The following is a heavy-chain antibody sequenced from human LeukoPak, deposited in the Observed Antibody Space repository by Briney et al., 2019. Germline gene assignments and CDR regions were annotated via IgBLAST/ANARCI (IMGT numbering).Heavy chain of an antibody. J-gene: IGHJ4*02. CDR3: AKASGTIFGVVIIYFDY. CDR2: ISGSGGST. V-gene: IGHV3-23*01. Sequence: GGSLRLSCAASGFTFSSYAMSWVRQAPGKGLEWVSAISGSGGSTYYADSVKGRFTISRDNSKNTLYLQMNSLRAEDTAVYYCAKASGTIFGVVIIYFDYWGQGTLVTVSS. D-gene: IGHD3-3*01. CDR1: GFTFSSYA.